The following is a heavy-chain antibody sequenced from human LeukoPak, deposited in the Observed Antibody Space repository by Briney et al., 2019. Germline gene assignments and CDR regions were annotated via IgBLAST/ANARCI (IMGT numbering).Heavy chain of an antibody. CDR2: ISGSGVST. J-gene: IGHJ4*02. D-gene: IGHD1-14*01. CDR1: GFAFSIYA. Sequence: GGSLRLSCAASGFAFSIYAMTWVRQAPGKGLEWVSTISGSGVSTYYADSVKGRFTISRDSSKNTLFLHMNNLRAEDTAVYYCASVGLSITYYFGYWGQGTLVTVSS. V-gene: IGHV3-23*01. CDR3: ASVGLSITYYFGY.